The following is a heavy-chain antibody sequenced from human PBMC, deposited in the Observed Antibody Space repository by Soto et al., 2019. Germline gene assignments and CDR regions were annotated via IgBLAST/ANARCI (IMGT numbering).Heavy chain of an antibody. CDR3: ARDRAYYYGMDV. V-gene: IGHV3-30-3*01. Sequence: VGSLRLSCAASGFTFSSYAMHRVRQAPGKGLEWVAVISYDGSNKYYADSVKGRFTISRDNSKNTLYLQMNSLRAEDTAVYYCARDRAYYYGMDVWGQGTTVTVSS. J-gene: IGHJ6*02. CDR1: GFTFSSYA. CDR2: ISYDGSNK. D-gene: IGHD3-10*01.